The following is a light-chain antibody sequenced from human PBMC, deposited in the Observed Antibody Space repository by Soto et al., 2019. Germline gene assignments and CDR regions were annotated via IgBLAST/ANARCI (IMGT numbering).Light chain of an antibody. Sequence: QSVLTQPPSVSGAPGQRVTISCTGSSSNIGSNYLYWFQQLPGTAPKLLMYNNNERPTGVPDRFSGSKSGTSASLATSGLRSEDEADYYCAVWDDSLSAYVFGTGTKVTV. J-gene: IGLJ1*01. CDR1: SSNIGSNY. CDR2: NNN. V-gene: IGLV1-47*02. CDR3: AVWDDSLSAYV.